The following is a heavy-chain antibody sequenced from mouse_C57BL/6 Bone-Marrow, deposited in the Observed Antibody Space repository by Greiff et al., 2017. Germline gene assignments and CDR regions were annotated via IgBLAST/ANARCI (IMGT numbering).Heavy chain of an antibody. D-gene: IGHD1-1*01. CDR1: GFTFNTYA. CDR3: VRDHYYGLDY. Sequence: EVKLMESGGGLVQPKGSLKLSCAASGFTFNTYAMHWVRQAPGQGLEWVARIRRKSSNYASYYAESVKDRFTISRDDSQSMLYLQMSSLKTEDTAMYYCVRDHYYGLDYWGQGTTLTVSS. CDR2: IRRKSSNYAS. V-gene: IGHV10-3*01. J-gene: IGHJ2*01.